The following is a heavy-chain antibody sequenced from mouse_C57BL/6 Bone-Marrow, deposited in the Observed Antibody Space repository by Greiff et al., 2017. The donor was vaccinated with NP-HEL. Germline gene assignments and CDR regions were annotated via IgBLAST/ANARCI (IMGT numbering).Heavy chain of an antibody. Sequence: QVHVKQSGAELVKPGASVKMSCKASGYTFTTYPIEWMKQNHGKSLEWIGNFHPYNDDTKYNEKFKGKATLTVEKSSSTVYLELSRLTSDDSAVYYCARGASNSSRWYFDVWGTGTTVTVSS. CDR3: ARGASNSSRWYFDV. CDR2: FHPYNDDT. V-gene: IGHV1-47*01. J-gene: IGHJ1*03. CDR1: GYTFTTYP. D-gene: IGHD1-1*01.